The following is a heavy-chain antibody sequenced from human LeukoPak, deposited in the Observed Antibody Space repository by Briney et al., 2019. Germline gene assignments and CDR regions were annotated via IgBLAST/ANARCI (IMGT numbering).Heavy chain of an antibody. Sequence: EASVKVSCKASGYSFTGQDMHWVRQAPGQGLEWMGWINPNGGDTNYAQKFQGRVTMTRDTTISTAYMELNRLTSDDTAVYYCASYPRYSSTPPFDYWGQGTPVTVSS. J-gene: IGHJ4*02. CDR1: GYSFTGQD. CDR3: ASYPRYSSTPPFDY. V-gene: IGHV1-2*02. CDR2: INPNGGDT. D-gene: IGHD6-19*01.